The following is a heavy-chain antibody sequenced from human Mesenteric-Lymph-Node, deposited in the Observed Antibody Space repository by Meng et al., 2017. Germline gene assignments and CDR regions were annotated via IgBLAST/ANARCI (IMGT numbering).Heavy chain of an antibody. Sequence: GESLKISCAASGFTFDDYAMHWVRQAPGKGLEWVSAISGSGGSTYYADSVKGRFTISRDNSKNTLYLQMNSLRAEDTAVYYCAKRFGDSIWGQGTMVTVSS. V-gene: IGHV3-23*01. CDR2: ISGSGGST. D-gene: IGHD3-10*01. CDR1: GFTFDDYA. CDR3: AKRFGDSI. J-gene: IGHJ3*02.